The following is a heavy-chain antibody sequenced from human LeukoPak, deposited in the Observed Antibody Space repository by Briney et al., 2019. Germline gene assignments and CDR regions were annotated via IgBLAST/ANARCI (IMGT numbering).Heavy chain of an antibody. D-gene: IGHD6-19*01. V-gene: IGHV4-4*07. J-gene: IGHJ5*02. CDR3: ARDRVGIAVAGTGWFDP. CDR2: IYGSGNT. CDR1: GDSISSYD. Sequence: PSETLSLTCSVSGDSISSYDWGWIRQPAGKGLEWIGRIYGSGNTRYNPSLKSRVTMSVDTSKNQFSLKMTSMAAADTAVYYCARDRVGIAVAGTGWFDPWGQGTLVTVSS.